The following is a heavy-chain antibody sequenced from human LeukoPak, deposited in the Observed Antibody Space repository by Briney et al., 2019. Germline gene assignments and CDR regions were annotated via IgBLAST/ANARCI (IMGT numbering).Heavy chain of an antibody. V-gene: IGHV3-21*01. J-gene: IGHJ4*02. Sequence: GGSLRLSCAASGFNFSSYNINWVRQAPGKGLEWVSSITSSSNYIHYADSVQGRFTISRDNARNSLYLQMNSLRAEDTAVYYCARETYGSFRHKDCWGQGTLVTVSS. CDR1: GFNFSSYN. D-gene: IGHD3-16*02. CDR3: ARETYGSFRHKDC. CDR2: ITSSSNYI.